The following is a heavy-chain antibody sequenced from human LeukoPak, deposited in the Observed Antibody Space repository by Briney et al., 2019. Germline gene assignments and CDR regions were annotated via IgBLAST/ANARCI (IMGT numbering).Heavy chain of an antibody. Sequence: ASVKVSCKASGYTFTSYYMHWVRQAPGQGLEWMGIINPSGGSTSYAQKFQGRVTMTRDMSTSTVYMELSGLRSEDTAVYYCARDADIVATAGGAFDIWGQGTMVTVSS. CDR2: INPSGGST. D-gene: IGHD5-12*01. V-gene: IGHV1-46*01. J-gene: IGHJ3*02. CDR1: GYTFTSYY. CDR3: ARDADIVATAGGAFDI.